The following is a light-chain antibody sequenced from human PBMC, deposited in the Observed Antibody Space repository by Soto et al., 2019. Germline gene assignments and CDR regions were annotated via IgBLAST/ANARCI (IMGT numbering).Light chain of an antibody. J-gene: IGKJ4*01. CDR1: QSVGSN. Sequence: EIVMTQSPATLSVSPGERATLSCRASQSVGSNLAWYQQKPGQAPRLLIYGASTRANGIPARFSGTGSGTEFTLTISSLQSEDFALYYCQQYYNWPLTFGGGTKVDIK. V-gene: IGKV3-15*01. CDR3: QQYYNWPLT. CDR2: GAS.